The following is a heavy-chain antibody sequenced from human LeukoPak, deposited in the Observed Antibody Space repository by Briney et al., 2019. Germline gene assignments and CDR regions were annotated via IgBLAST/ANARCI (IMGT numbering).Heavy chain of an antibody. CDR2: IYYSGST. CDR1: GGSMSPYH. V-gene: IGHV4-59*08. J-gene: IGHJ4*02. Sequence: PSETLSLTCTVSGGSMSPYHWGWIRQPPGKGLEWTGYIYYSGSTNYNPSLKSRVTISVDTSKNQFSLKLSSVTAADTAVYYCARSVLMVYAVDYWGQGTLVTVSS. D-gene: IGHD2-8*01. CDR3: ARSVLMVYAVDY.